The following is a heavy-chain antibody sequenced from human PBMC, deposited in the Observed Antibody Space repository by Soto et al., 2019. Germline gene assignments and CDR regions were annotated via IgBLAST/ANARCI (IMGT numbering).Heavy chain of an antibody. V-gene: IGHV3-23*01. Sequence: EVQLLESGGGSVQPGGSLMLSCAASGFTFSSYSLSWLRQAPGKGLEWVSGISGSGQTTHYKDSVKGRFTISRDNFRNTLYLQVNSVIDEDTAIYFCAKSRGDSWTKYFFDYWGQGALVTVSS. CDR1: GFTFSSYS. CDR2: ISGSGQTT. J-gene: IGHJ4*02. D-gene: IGHD2-8*01. CDR3: AKSRGDSWTKYFFDY.